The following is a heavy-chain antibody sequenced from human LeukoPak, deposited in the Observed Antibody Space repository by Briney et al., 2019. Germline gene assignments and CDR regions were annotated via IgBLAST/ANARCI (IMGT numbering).Heavy chain of an antibody. CDR2: ISYDGSNK. V-gene: IGHV3-30*03. Sequence: GGSLRLSCAASGFTFSSYGMHWVRQAPGKGLEWVAVISYDGSNKYYADSVKGRLTISRDNSKNTLYLQMNSLRAEDTAVYFCARERQDTILHSGAFDIWGQGTMVTVSS. CDR1: GFTFSSYG. J-gene: IGHJ3*02. D-gene: IGHD2-21*01. CDR3: ARERQDTILHSGAFDI.